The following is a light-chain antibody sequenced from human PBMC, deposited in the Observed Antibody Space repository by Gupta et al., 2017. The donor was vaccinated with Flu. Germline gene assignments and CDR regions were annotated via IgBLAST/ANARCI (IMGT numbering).Light chain of an antibody. CDR3: QVWDSSAAV. J-gene: IGLJ1*01. Sequence: CSGDNVAHKFCCWYQQRPGQSPILVIYQDSKRPSGVPERFFGSSSGNTATLTISGAEPADEADYYCQVWDSSAAVFGAGTKVTVL. CDR2: QDS. V-gene: IGLV3-1*01. CDR1: NVAHKF.